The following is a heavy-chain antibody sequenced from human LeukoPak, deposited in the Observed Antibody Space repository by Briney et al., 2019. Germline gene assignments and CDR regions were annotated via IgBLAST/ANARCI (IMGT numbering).Heavy chain of an antibody. CDR3: ARDIGEPPFAYYYGMDV. V-gene: IGHV3-7*05. J-gene: IGHJ6*02. D-gene: IGHD1-14*01. Sequence: GGSLRLSCAASGFTFSSYWMSWVRQAPGKGLEWVANIKQDGSEKYYVDSVKGRFTISRDNAKNSLYLQMNSLRAEDTAVYYCARDIGEPPFAYYYGMDVWGQGTTVTVSS. CDR1: GFTFSSYW. CDR2: IKQDGSEK.